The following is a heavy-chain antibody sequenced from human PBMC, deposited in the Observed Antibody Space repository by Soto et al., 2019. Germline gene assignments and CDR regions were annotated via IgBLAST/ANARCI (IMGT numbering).Heavy chain of an antibody. CDR1: GFTFSSYA. CDR3: ARERVRHQQLWGYYHYGMDV. D-gene: IGHD6-13*01. J-gene: IGHJ6*02. V-gene: IGHV3-30-3*01. CDR2: ISYDGSNK. Sequence: GGSLRLSCAASGFTFSSYAMHWVRQAPGKGLEWVAVISYDGSNKYYADSVKGRFTISRDNSKNTLYPQMNSLRAEDTAVYYCARERVRHQQLWGYYHYGMDVWGQGTTVTVSS.